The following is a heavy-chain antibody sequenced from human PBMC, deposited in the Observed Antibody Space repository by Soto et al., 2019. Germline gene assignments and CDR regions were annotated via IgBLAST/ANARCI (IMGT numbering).Heavy chain of an antibody. J-gene: IGHJ4*02. CDR1: GFTFSSYW. D-gene: IGHD3-10*01. CDR2: IKQDGSEK. CDR3: VKDGSGRHSHFAY. Sequence: GWSRRLSCAASGFTFSSYWMTWVRQAPGKGLEWVASIKQDGSEKYYVDSVKGRFTISRDNSKNTLYLQMNSLRAEDTAVYYCVKDGSGRHSHFAYPAQRTPVHVSS. V-gene: IGHV3-7*05.